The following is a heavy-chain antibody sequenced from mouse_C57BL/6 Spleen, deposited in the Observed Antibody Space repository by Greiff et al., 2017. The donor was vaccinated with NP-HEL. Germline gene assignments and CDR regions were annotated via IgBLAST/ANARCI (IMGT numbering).Heavy chain of an antibody. V-gene: IGHV1-59*01. CDR1: GYTFTSYW. J-gene: IGHJ2*01. Sequence: QVQLKQPGAELVRPGTSVKLSCKASGYTFTSYWMHWVKQRPGQGLEWIGVIDPSDSYTNYNQKFKGKATLTVDTSSSTAYMQLSSLTSEDSAVYYCARKRDSSDYWGQGTTLTVSS. D-gene: IGHD3-2*01. CDR3: ARKRDSSDY. CDR2: IDPSDSYT.